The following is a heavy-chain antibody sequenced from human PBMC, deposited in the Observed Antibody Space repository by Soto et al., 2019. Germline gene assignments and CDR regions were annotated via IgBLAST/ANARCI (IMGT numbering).Heavy chain of an antibody. Sequence: SETLSLTCTVSGGSISSYYWSWIRQPPGKGPEWIGYIYYSGSTNYNPSLKSRVTISVDTSKNQFSLKLSSVTAADTAVYYCASTTYYYDSSAIRGFDYWGQVTPVTVSS. CDR3: ASTTYYYDSSAIRGFDY. D-gene: IGHD3-22*01. V-gene: IGHV4-59*01. CDR2: IYYSGST. CDR1: GGSISSYY. J-gene: IGHJ4*02.